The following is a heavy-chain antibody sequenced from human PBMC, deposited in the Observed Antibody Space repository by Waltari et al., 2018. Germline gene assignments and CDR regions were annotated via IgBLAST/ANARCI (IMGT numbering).Heavy chain of an antibody. CDR2: VNHSGST. J-gene: IGHJ4*02. CDR1: GGSFSGYY. CDR3: AQDGSGRGTPDY. V-gene: IGHV4-34*01. Sequence: QVQLQQWGAGLLKPSETLSLTCAVYGGSFSGYYCSWSRQPPGKGLEWIGEVNHSGSTNYNPSLKSRVTISVDTSKNQFSLKLSSVTAADTAVYYCAQDGSGRGTPDYWGQGTLVTVSS. D-gene: IGHD3-10*01.